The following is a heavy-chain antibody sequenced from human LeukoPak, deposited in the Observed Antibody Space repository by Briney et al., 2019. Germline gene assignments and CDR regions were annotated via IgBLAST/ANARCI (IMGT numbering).Heavy chain of an antibody. CDR2: IYTSGST. CDR1: GGSISSYY. J-gene: IGHJ4*02. V-gene: IGHV4-4*07. Sequence: PSETLSLTCTVSGGSISSYYWSWIRQPAGKGLEWIGRIYTSGSTNYNPSLKSRVTMSVDTSKNQFSLKLSSVTAADTAVYYCARDHTDYYDSSGYYRDFDYWAREPWSPSPQ. D-gene: IGHD3-22*01. CDR3: ARDHTDYYDSSGYYRDFDY.